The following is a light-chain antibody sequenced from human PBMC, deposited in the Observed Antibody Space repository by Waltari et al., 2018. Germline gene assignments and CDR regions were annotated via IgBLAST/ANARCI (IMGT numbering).Light chain of an antibody. CDR1: SRDVGRYNL. CDR2: EGS. J-gene: IGLJ2*01. Sequence: QSALTQPASVSGSPGQSITISCPGTSRDVGRYNLVSWYQQHPGKAPKPMIYEGSKRPSGVSNLFSGSKSGNTASLTISGLQAEDEADYYCCSYAGSSTFVFGGGTKLTVL. CDR3: CSYAGSSTFV. V-gene: IGLV2-23*03.